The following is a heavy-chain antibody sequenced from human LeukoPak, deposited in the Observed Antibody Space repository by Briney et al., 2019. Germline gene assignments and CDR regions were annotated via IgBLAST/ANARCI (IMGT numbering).Heavy chain of an antibody. CDR3: TKGTSDWSYWYFDL. Sequence: PGRSLRLSCAASGFTFDDYAMHWVRQAPGKGLEWVSGISWNSGSIGYADSVKGRFTISRDNAKNSLYLQMNSLRAEDTALYYCTKGTSDWSYWYFDLWGRGTLVIVSS. D-gene: IGHD6-19*01. CDR1: GFTFDDYA. V-gene: IGHV3-9*01. J-gene: IGHJ2*01. CDR2: ISWNSGSI.